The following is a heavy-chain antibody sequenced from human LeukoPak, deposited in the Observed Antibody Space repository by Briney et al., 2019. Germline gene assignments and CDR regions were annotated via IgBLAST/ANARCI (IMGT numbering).Heavy chain of an antibody. CDR1: GYTFTWNY. CDR2: INPSGDST. CDR3: ARDISDDRTWWLDP. D-gene: IGHD3-22*01. Sequence: ASVKVSCKASGYTFTWNYMHWVRQAPGQGLEWMGVINPSGDSTNYAQKFQGRVTMTRDTSTRTDYMELRSLRSEDTAIYYCARDISDDRTWWLDPWGQGTLVTVSS. V-gene: IGHV1-46*01. J-gene: IGHJ5*02.